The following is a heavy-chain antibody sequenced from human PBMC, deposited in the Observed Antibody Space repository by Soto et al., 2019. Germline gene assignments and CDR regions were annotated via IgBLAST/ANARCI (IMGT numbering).Heavy chain of an antibody. Sequence: GGSLRLSCAASGFTFSSYAMSWVRQAPGKGPEWVSAISVSGGSTYYADSVKGRFTISGDNSKNTLYLQMNSLISEETAVYYCAKDIAVYYDDSSGYHTGLGAFYIWGQRTIVPLS. CDR1: GFTFSSYA. J-gene: IGHJ3*02. V-gene: IGHV3-23*01. CDR2: ISVSGGST. D-gene: IGHD3-22*01. CDR3: AKDIAVYYDDSSGYHTGLGAFYI.